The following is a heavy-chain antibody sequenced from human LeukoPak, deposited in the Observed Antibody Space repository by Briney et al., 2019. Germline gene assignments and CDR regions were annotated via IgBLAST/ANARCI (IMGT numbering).Heavy chain of an antibody. V-gene: IGHV4-59*01. CDR3: AKGAYEPFDH. CDR2: IYSTGST. CDR1: GAPMSNYY. Sequence: PSETLSLTCTVSGAPMSNYYWSWIRQPPGKGLEWIGCIYSTGSTDFNPSLKSPVTMSLDTSKNQFSLKLSSVTAADTAVYFCAKGAYEPFDHWGQGILVTVSS. J-gene: IGHJ4*02. D-gene: IGHD1-26*01.